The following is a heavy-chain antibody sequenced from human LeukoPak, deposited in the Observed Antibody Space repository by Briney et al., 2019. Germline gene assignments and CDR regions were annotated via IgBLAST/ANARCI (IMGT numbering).Heavy chain of an antibody. V-gene: IGHV3-9*01. CDR3: AKGFDNIPKYPFDY. J-gene: IGHJ4*02. CDR1: GFTFDDYA. Sequence: GRSLRLSCAVSGFTFDDYAMNWVRQAPGKGLEWVSGISWNSISIGYADSVKGRFTISRDHAKNSLYLQMNSLRPEDTALYYCAKGFDNIPKYPFDYWGQGSLVTVAS. D-gene: IGHD2-2*02. CDR2: ISWNSISI.